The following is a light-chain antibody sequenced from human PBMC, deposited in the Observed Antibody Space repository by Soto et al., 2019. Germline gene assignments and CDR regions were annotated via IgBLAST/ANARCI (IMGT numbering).Light chain of an antibody. J-gene: IGLJ3*02. CDR1: SSDVGGYNY. Sequence: QSALTQPASVSGSPGQSITISCTGTSSDVGGYNYVSWYQQHPGKAPKLMIYEVSNRPSGVPDRFSGSKSGTSASLAITGLQAEDEADYYCHSYDTSLSGSVFGGGTQLTVL. V-gene: IGLV2-14*01. CDR2: EVS. CDR3: HSYDTSLSGSV.